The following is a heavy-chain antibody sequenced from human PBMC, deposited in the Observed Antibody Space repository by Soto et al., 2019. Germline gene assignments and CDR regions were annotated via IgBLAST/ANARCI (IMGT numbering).Heavy chain of an antibody. D-gene: IGHD2-2*01. Sequence: ASVKVSCKVSGYSLSDLSIHWVRQAPGKGLEWMGGLDAEDGETIYAQKLQGRGTMTEDTSTDTAYMELSSLTSEDTAMYYCATLPRTIERTPAAIWSFDSWGQGTLVTVSA. J-gene: IGHJ4*02. CDR3: ATLPRTIERTPAAIWSFDS. CDR1: GYSLSDLS. CDR2: LDAEDGET. V-gene: IGHV1-24*01.